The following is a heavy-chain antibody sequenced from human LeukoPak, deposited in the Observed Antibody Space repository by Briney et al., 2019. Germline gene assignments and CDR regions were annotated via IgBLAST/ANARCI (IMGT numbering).Heavy chain of an antibody. CDR1: GGSISSYY. Sequence: PSETLSLTCTVSGGSISSYYWSWIRQPPGKGLEWIGYIYYSGSTNYNPSLKSRVTISVDTSKNQFSLKLSSVTAADTAVYYCAREEGDYVDYWGQGTLVTVSS. V-gene: IGHV4-59*01. CDR3: AREEGDYVDY. CDR2: IYYSGST. J-gene: IGHJ4*02.